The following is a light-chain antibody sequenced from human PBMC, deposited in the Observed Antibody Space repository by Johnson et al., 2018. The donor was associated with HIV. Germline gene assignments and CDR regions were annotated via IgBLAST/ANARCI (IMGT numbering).Light chain of an antibody. CDR2: ENN. CDR3: GTWHSALSGGGV. Sequence: QSVLTQPPSVSAAPGQKVTISCSGSNSNIGNNYVSWYQQFPGTAPKVLIYENNKRPSGIPDRFSGSKSGTSATLGITGLQAGDEADYYCGTWHSALSGGGVFGTGTRVTVL. J-gene: IGLJ1*01. V-gene: IGLV1-51*02. CDR1: NSNIGNNY.